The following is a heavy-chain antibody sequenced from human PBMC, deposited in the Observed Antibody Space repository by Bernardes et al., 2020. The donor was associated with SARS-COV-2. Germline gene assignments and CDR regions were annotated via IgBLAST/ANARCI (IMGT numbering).Heavy chain of an antibody. J-gene: IGHJ4*02. Sequence: GGSLRLSCAASGFTFSSYTMNWVRQAPGKGLEWISSISTSSIYISYSDSVRGRFTISRDNAKNSVSLQMNSLRAEDTAVYYCATVDFSNLYYFDYWGQGTPVTVSS. CDR1: GFTFSSYT. D-gene: IGHD4-4*01. CDR2: ISTSSIYI. CDR3: ATVDFSNLYYFDY. V-gene: IGHV3-21*06.